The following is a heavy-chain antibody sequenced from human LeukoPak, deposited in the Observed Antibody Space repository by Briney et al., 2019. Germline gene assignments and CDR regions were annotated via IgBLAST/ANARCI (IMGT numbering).Heavy chain of an antibody. CDR2: INPSGGST. D-gene: IGHD6-19*01. J-gene: IGHJ4*02. CDR3: ARQGTYSSAIGMGY. Sequence: GASVTVSCTASGYTFNNHYMYWVRQAPGQGLKWMGVINPSGGSTSYAQKFQGRVTMTRDTSTRTVYMEVNSLRSEDTAVYYCARQGTYSSAIGMGYWGQGTLVTVSS. CDR1: GYTFNNHY. V-gene: IGHV1-46*02.